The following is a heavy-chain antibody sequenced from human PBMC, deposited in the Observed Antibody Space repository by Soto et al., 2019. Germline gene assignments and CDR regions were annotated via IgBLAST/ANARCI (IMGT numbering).Heavy chain of an antibody. J-gene: IGHJ4*02. CDR1: GASISSGGYY. V-gene: IGHV4-31*03. D-gene: IGHD5-18*01. Sequence: QLQLLESGPGLVKPSQTLSLICNVSGASISSGGYYWSWIRQRPGGGLEWLGFIYYSGISHYNPSLKSRATISVDTSKNQFSLKLISVTAADTAVYYCARTEWIQLWFDYWGQGALVTVS. CDR3: ARTEWIQLWFDY. CDR2: IYYSGIS.